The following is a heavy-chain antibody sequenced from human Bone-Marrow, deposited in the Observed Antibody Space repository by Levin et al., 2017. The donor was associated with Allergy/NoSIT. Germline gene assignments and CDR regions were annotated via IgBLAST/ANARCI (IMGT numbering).Heavy chain of an antibody. CDR2: MSSDGSEK. J-gene: IGHJ4*02. CDR3: GKDLSKDYLGFEN. Sequence: GGSLRLSCAAYGFDLNYYGMHWARQAPGKGLEWVAVMSSDGSEKYYADSVKGRFTTSRDNSKSSVFLEMNTLRPWDPAFYYCGKDLSKDYLGFENWGQGTLVTVSS. V-gene: IGHV3-30*18. D-gene: IGHD7-27*01. CDR1: GFDLNYYG.